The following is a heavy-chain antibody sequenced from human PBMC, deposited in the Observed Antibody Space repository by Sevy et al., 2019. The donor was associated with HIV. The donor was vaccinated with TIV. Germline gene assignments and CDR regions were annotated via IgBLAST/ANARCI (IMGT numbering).Heavy chain of an antibody. Sequence: GGSLRLSCAASGFTFSSYGMHWVRQAPGKGLEWVALISYDGSNKYYADSVKGRFTISRDTSKNTVYLQMNSLRAEDTAVYYCARDHEFYDYGDYGPTFFPDYWGQGNLVTVSS. CDR2: ISYDGSNK. D-gene: IGHD4-17*01. CDR3: ARDHEFYDYGDYGPTFFPDY. J-gene: IGHJ4*02. CDR1: GFTFSSYG. V-gene: IGHV3-30*03.